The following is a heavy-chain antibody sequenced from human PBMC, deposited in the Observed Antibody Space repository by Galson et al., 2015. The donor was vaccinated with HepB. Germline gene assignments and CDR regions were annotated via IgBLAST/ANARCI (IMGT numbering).Heavy chain of an antibody. Sequence: SLRLSCAASGFTFSSYGMHWVRQAPGKGLEWVAVISYDGGNKYYADSVKGRFTMSRDNSKNTLFLQMNSLRTEDTAVYYCAKGQFSGSYTFDYWGQGILVTVSS. CDR3: AKGQFSGSYTFDY. CDR1: GFTFSSYG. D-gene: IGHD1-26*01. CDR2: ISYDGGNK. V-gene: IGHV3-30*18. J-gene: IGHJ4*02.